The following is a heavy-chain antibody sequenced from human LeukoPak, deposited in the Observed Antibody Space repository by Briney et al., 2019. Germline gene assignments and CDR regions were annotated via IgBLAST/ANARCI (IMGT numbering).Heavy chain of an antibody. D-gene: IGHD3-22*01. Sequence: GASVKVSCKASGGTFSSYAISWVRQAPGQGLEWMGRISPIFGTANYAQKFQGRVTITTDESTSTAYMELSSLRSEDTAVYYCARVPPYYYDSSGYYYVGAFDIWGQGTMVTVSS. CDR3: ARVPPYYYDSSGYYYVGAFDI. J-gene: IGHJ3*02. CDR1: GGTFSSYA. CDR2: ISPIFGTA. V-gene: IGHV1-69*05.